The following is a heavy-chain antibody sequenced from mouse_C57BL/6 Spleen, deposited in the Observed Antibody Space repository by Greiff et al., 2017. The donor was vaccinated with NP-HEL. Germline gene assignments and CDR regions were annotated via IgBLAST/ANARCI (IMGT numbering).Heavy chain of an antibody. V-gene: IGHV1-15*01. CDR3: TRGGMITTIFDY. Sequence: QVQLQQPGAELVRPGASVTLSCKASGYTFTDYEMHWVKQTPVHGLEWIGAIDPETGGTAYNQKFKGKAILTADKSSSTAYMELRSLTSEDSAVYYCTRGGMITTIFDYWGQGTTLTVSS. CDR1: GYTFTDYE. D-gene: IGHD2-4*01. J-gene: IGHJ2*01. CDR2: IDPETGGT.